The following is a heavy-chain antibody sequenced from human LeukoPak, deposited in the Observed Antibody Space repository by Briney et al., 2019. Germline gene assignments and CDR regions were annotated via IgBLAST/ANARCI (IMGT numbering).Heavy chain of an antibody. J-gene: IGHJ4*02. CDR1: GFTFSNFW. Sequence: GGSLRLSCTASGFTFSNFWMGWVRQAPGKGLEWVANIKQDETEKFYLGSVKGRFTISRDNAKNSLYLQMNSLRAEDTAVYYCAKEAVRKFDFHYWGQGTLVTVSS. CDR2: IKQDETEK. V-gene: IGHV3-7*03. D-gene: IGHD1-14*01. CDR3: AKEAVRKFDFHY.